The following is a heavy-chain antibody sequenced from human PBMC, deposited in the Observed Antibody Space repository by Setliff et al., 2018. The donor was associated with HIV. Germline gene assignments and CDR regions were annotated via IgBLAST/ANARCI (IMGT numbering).Heavy chain of an antibody. V-gene: IGHV3-30*02. CDR2: IRCDGSNE. Sequence: PWGSLRLSCAASGFTFTTYGMHWVRQAPGKGLEWVAFIRCDGSNEYYADSVKGRFTVSRDNSKNTLYLQINSLRAEDTALYYCARDRFPQSNIFGAWYFDLWGRGTLVTVSS. D-gene: IGHD3-10*02. J-gene: IGHJ2*01. CDR3: ARDRFPQSNIFGAWYFDL. CDR1: GFTFTTYG.